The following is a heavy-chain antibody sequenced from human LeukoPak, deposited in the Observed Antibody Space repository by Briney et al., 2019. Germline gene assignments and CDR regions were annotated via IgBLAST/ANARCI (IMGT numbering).Heavy chain of an antibody. CDR3: ASDSGGRRDAFNI. J-gene: IGHJ3*02. V-gene: IGHV4-61*01. CDR1: GGSISGSSYY. D-gene: IGHD2-8*02. CDR2: IYYSDVA. Sequence: SETLSLTCIVSGGSISGSSYYWTWIRQPPGKGLEWIGYIYYSDVANYNPSLKSRVSISVDTSKNQFSLKLTSVTAADTAVYYCASDSGGRRDAFNIWGQGTMVTVSS.